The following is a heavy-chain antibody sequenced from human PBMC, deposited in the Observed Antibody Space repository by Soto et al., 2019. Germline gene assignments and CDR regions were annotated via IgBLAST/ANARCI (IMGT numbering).Heavy chain of an antibody. CDR1: GGTFSSYT. V-gene: IGHV1-69*02. D-gene: IGHD2-2*01. J-gene: IGHJ6*03. CDR2: IIPILGIA. Sequence: SVKVSCKASGGTFSSYTISWVRQAPGQGLEWMERIIPILGIANYAQKFQGRVTITADKSTSTAYMKLSSLRSEDTALFYCARGRPGGSTDSDYYYMDVWGKGTTVTV. CDR3: ARGRPGGSTDSDYYYMDV.